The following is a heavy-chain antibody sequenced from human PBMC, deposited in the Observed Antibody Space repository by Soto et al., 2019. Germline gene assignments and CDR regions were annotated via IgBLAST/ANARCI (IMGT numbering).Heavy chain of an antibody. D-gene: IGHD4-17*01. V-gene: IGHV4-59*01. CDR2: IYYSGST. Sequence: QVQLQESGPGLVKPSETLSLTCTVSGGSISSYYWSWIRQPPGKGLEWIGYIYYSGSTNYNPSLMSRVSISVDTSKNQFSLKLSSVTAADTAVYYCARAADGRPFDYWGQGTLVTVSS. J-gene: IGHJ4*02. CDR1: GGSISSYY. CDR3: ARAADGRPFDY.